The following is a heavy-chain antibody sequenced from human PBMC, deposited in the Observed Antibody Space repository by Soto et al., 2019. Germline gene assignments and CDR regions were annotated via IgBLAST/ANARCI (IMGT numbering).Heavy chain of an antibody. CDR2: ISPYSGDT. D-gene: IGHD7-27*01. CDR3: AGGWAEPGT. J-gene: IGHJ4*02. V-gene: IGHV1-18*01. Sequence: QVQLVQSGAEVKKPGASVKVSCKASGYTFSSHGITWVRQAPGQRLEWMGWISPYSGDTNYAQTLQGRVTMATDTATSTAHRARRSPGSDAAAGYFGAGGWAEPGTGGQGTRVTATS. CDR1: GYTFSSHG.